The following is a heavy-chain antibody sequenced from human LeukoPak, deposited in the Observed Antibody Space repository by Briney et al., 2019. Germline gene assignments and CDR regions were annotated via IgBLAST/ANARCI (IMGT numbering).Heavy chain of an antibody. CDR1: GGSISSYY. V-gene: IGHV4-59*01. CDR2: IHYRGST. Sequence: PSETPSLTCTVSGGSISSYYWSWIRPSPREGLEWIGYIHYRGSTNYNPSLKSRVTISVDTSKNQFSLKLSSLTAADTAVYYCARSVLGYSYGLHIDYWGQGTLVTVSS. CDR3: ARSVLGYSYGLHIDY. J-gene: IGHJ4*02. D-gene: IGHD5-18*01.